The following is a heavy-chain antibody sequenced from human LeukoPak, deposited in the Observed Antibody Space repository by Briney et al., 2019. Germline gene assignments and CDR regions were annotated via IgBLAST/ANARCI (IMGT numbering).Heavy chain of an antibody. J-gene: IGHJ1*01. Sequence: SETLSLTCTVSDDSISNTYYYWVWIRQPPGKGLEWIGTIYYDGRTYYNPSLKSRVTTSLDTSKNQFSLKLSSVTAADTAVYYCARAPRIAAAGRVPYFQHWGQGTLVTVSS. CDR1: DDSISNTYYY. D-gene: IGHD6-13*01. CDR2: IYYDGRT. V-gene: IGHV4-39*01. CDR3: ARAPRIAAAGRVPYFQH.